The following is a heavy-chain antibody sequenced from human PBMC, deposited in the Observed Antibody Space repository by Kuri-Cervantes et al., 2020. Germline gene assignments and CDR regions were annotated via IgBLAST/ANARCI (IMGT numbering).Heavy chain of an antibody. CDR1: GFTFSNNW. V-gene: IGHV3-7*01. CDR3: ARYHLYYMDV. J-gene: IGHJ6*03. Sequence: GGSLRLSCAASGFTFSNNWMSWVRQAPGKGLEWVANIKQDGSEKYYVDSVKGRFTASRDNARTSLYLQMDSLRAEDTAVYYCARYHLYYMDVWGKGTTVTVSS. CDR2: IKQDGSEK.